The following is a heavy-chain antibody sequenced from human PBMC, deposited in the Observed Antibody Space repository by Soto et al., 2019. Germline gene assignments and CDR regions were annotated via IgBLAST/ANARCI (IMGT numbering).Heavy chain of an antibody. D-gene: IGHD3-10*01. CDR2: IYYSGST. V-gene: IGHV4-59*08. Sequence: SETLSLTCTVSGGSISSYYWSWIRQPPGKGLEWIGYIYYSGSTNYNPSRKSRVTISVDTSKNQFSLKLSSVTAADAAVYYCARQGGVRGWVYYFDYWGQGTLVTVSS. CDR3: ARQGGVRGWVYYFDY. CDR1: GGSISSYY. J-gene: IGHJ4*02.